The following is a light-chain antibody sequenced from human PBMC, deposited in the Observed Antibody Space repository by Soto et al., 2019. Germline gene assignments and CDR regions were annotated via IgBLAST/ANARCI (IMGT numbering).Light chain of an antibody. CDR3: QKDDSAPWT. V-gene: IGKV1-27*01. J-gene: IGKJ1*01. CDR2: AAS. CDR1: QGISNY. Sequence: DIQMTQSPSSLSASVRDRVTITCRASQGISNYLAWYQQKPGKVPKLLIYAASTLQSGVPSRFSGSGSGTDFTLTISSLQPEDVATYDCQKDDSAPWTFGQVTKVDIK.